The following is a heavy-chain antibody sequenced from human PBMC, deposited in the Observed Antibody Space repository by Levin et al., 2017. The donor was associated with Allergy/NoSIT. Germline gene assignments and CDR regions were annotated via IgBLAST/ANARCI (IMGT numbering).Heavy chain of an antibody. CDR1: GFTFSSSA. Sequence: GESLKISCAASGFTFSSSAMSWVRQAPGKGLEWVSSISASGGRTYHADPVTCLFTISRDNSKNTLYLQMNSLRAEDTAVYYCAKVGHFGPYFDYWGQGTLVTVSS. CDR3: AKVGHFGPYFDY. D-gene: IGHD3-10*01. CDR2: ISASGGRT. J-gene: IGHJ4*02. V-gene: IGHV3-23*01.